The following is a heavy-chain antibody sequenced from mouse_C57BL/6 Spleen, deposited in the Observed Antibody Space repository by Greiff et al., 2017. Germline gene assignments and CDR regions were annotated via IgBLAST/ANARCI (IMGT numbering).Heavy chain of an antibody. CDR2: ISSKSNNYAT. CDR3: VRQDWAYYFDY. V-gene: IGHV10-1*01. D-gene: IGHD4-1*01. Sequence: EVKLVESGGGLVQPKGTLKLPCSVSGFCLNTYAMNWVRQAPGKGLEWVARISSKSNNYATYYADSVKDRFSISRDNSESMLYLQMNYLTTEDTAMYYCVRQDWAYYFDYWGQGTTLTVSS. CDR1: GFCLNTYA. J-gene: IGHJ2*01.